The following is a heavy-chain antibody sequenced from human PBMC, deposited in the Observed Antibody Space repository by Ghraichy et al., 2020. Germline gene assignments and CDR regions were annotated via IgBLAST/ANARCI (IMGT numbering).Heavy chain of an antibody. J-gene: IGHJ3*02. CDR3: ARDPRITISDPYAFDI. CDR1: GFTFSVYE. CDR2: ISSGGSTI. Sequence: GGSLRLSCAASGFTFSVYEMIWVRQPPGQGLEWVSYISSGGSTIYYADSVKGRFTVSRDNAKNSLYLQMNSLRAEDTGVYYCARDPRITISDPYAFDIWGQGTMVTVSA. V-gene: IGHV3-48*03. D-gene: IGHD3-3*01.